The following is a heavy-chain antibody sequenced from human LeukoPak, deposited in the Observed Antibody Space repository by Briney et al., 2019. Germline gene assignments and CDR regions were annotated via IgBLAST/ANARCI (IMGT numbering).Heavy chain of an antibody. Sequence: ASVKVSCKASGYTFTGYYMHWVRQAPGQGLEWMGWINPNSGGTNYAQKFQGRVAMTRDTSISTAYMELSRLRSDDTAVYYCARDLVFLAVTMVRGVINYYGMDVWGQGTTVTVSS. D-gene: IGHD3-10*01. V-gene: IGHV1-2*02. J-gene: IGHJ6*02. CDR3: ARDLVFLAVTMVRGVINYYGMDV. CDR2: INPNSGGT. CDR1: GYTFTGYY.